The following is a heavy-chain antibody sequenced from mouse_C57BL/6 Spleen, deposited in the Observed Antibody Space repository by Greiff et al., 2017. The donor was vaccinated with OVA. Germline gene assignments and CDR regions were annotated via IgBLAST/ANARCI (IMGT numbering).Heavy chain of an antibody. V-gene: IGHV5-16*01. CDR2: INYDGSST. CDR3: ARDYYGYYFDY. D-gene: IGHD1-1*01. Sequence: EVQLVESEGGLVQPGSSMKLSCTASGFTFSDYYMAWVRQVPEKGLEWVANINYDGSSTYYLDSLKSRFIISRDNAKNILYLQMSSLKSEDTATYYCARDYYGYYFDYWGQGTTLTVSS. CDR1: GFTFSDYY. J-gene: IGHJ2*01.